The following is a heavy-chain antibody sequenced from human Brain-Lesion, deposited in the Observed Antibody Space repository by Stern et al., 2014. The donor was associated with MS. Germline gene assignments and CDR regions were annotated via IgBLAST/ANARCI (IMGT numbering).Heavy chain of an antibody. CDR3: ARHDSVPRPSQLYSARDRGPGYFDY. J-gene: IGHJ4*02. CDR2: IYYSGFT. CDR1: GGSISSSTYY. Sequence: QLQLQESGPGLVKPSETLSLTCTVSGGSISSSTYYWAWIRQPPGKGLEWIGNIYYSGFTYYNPALKIRVTISVDMSKNQFSLKLSSVTAADTAIYYCARHDSVPRPSQLYSARDRGPGYFDYWGQGTLVTVSS. D-gene: IGHD1-26*01. V-gene: IGHV4-39*01.